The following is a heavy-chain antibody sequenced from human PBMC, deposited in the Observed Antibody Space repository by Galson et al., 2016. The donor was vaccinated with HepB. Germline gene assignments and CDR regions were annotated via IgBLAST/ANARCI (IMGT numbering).Heavy chain of an antibody. J-gene: IGHJ4*02. Sequence: SLRLSCAVSGITFSNYGIHWVRQAPGKGLEWVAVIWSDGSNKHYADSVKGRFTTSRDSSKNTLYLQMNSLRVEDTAVYYCARGTAMANGDFEHWGQGTLVTVSS. CDR2: IWSDGSNK. CDR3: ARGTAMANGDFEH. CDR1: GITFSNYG. D-gene: IGHD5-24*01. V-gene: IGHV3-33*01.